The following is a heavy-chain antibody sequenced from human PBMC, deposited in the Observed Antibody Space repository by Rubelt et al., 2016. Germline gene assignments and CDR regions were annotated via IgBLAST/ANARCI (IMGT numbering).Heavy chain of an antibody. CDR1: WDTVSSNTAA. J-gene: IGHJ4*02. CDR3: ARSDGYIDY. CDR2: TYYRSKWYV. D-gene: IGHD5-24*01. Sequence: QVQLQQSGPGLVKPSQTLSLTCDISWDTVSSNTAAWNWIRQSPSRGLEWLGRTYYRSKWYVDYAGSVRSRITIKADTSRNQFSLQLTSVTPEDTAVYYCARSDGYIDYWGQGTLVTVSS. V-gene: IGHV6-1*01.